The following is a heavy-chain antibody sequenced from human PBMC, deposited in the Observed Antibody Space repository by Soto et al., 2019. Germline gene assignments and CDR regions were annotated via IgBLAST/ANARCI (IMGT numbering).Heavy chain of an antibody. D-gene: IGHD6-13*01. J-gene: IGHJ5*02. CDR1: GFSFTGNY. CDR3: AKDLSRQHAYLLAP. Sequence: GSAVKLSCKASGFSFTGNYIHWLRQAPGQGLEWMGWINAHSGGTEYAQKFQGRVTLTRDTSIATAYLTLTSLTSDDTALYYCAKDLSRQHAYLLAPRGQRSQVT. V-gene: IGHV1-2*02. CDR2: INAHSGGT.